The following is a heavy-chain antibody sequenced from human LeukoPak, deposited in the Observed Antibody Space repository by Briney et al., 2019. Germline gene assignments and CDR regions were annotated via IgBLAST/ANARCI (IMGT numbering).Heavy chain of an antibody. D-gene: IGHD5-24*01. CDR2: IYYSGST. Sequence: SETLSLTCTVSGGSISSYYWSWIRQPPGKGLEWIGYIYYSGSTNYNPSLKSRVTISVDTSKNQFSLKLSSVTAADTAVYYCVRLIDGSPADYWGQGTLVTVSS. J-gene: IGHJ4*02. V-gene: IGHV4-59*08. CDR3: VRLIDGSPADY. CDR1: GGSISSYY.